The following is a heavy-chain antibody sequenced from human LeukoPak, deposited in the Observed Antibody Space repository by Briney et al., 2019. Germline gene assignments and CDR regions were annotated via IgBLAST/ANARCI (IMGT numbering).Heavy chain of an antibody. V-gene: IGHV4-38-2*02. D-gene: IGHD3-16*02. CDR1: GYSISSGYY. CDR2: IYHSGST. J-gene: IGHJ4*02. Sequence: PSETLSLTCTVSGYSISSGYYWGWIRQPPGKGLEWIGSIYHSGSTYYNPSLKSRVTISVDTSKNQFSLKLSSVTAADTAVYYCARDPGIMITFGGVIVPYLFDYWGQGTLVTVSS. CDR3: ARDPGIMITFGGVIVPYLFDY.